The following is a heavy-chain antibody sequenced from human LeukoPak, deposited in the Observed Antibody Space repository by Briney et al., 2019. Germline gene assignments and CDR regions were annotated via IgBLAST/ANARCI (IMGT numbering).Heavy chain of an antibody. J-gene: IGHJ4*02. D-gene: IGHD2-21*02. CDR2: IYYSGST. CDR3: ARAYYCGGDCYHFDY. V-gene: IGHV4-59*01. Sequence: SETLSLTCTVSGGSISSYYWSWIRQPPGKGLEWIGYIYYSGSTNYNPPLKSRVTISVDTSKNQFSLKLSSVTAADTAVYYCARAYYCGGDCYHFDYWGQGTLVTVSS. CDR1: GGSISSYY.